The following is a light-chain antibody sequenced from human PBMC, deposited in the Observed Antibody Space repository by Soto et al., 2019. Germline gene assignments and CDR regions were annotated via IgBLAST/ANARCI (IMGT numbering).Light chain of an antibody. CDR3: QQLNSYSEA. V-gene: IGKV1-9*01. J-gene: IGKJ1*01. CDR1: QGISSY. CDR2: AAS. Sequence: IQLTQSPSSLSASVGDRVTITCRASQGISSYLAWYQQKPGKAPKLLIYAASTLQSGVPSRFSGSGSGTDFTLTISSLQPADFATYYCQQLNSYSEAFGQGTKVDIK.